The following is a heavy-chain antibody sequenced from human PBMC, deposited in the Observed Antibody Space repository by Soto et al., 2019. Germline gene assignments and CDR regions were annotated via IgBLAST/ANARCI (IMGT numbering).Heavy chain of an antibody. J-gene: IGHJ4*02. CDR1: GGTFSSHG. CDR2: SIPLFGIT. D-gene: IGHD2-21*01. V-gene: IGHV1-69*14. CDR3: ASDRAYGLVN. Sequence: QVQLVQSGAEVKKPGSSVKVSCKASGGTFSSHGFNWVRQAAGQGLEWIGGSIPLFGITNHTQKFQDRVTISADTSTSTAYMDLRRLRSDDAALYYCASDRAYGLVNWGQGTLITVSS.